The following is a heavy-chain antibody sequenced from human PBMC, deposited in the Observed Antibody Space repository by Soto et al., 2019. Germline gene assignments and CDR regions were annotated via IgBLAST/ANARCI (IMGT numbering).Heavy chain of an antibody. CDR2: FNPRSAAT. J-gene: IGHJ4*02. Sequence: QVQLVQSGAEVKKPGSAVKVSCKASGYTFSACCIYWFRQASGEGLQWMGVFNPRSAATEYVQKFQGRVTMTGDTPTSTDYMELSRLRSDDTATDYCARGRTEFDIYTADIMWAFWGQGTQVTVSS. D-gene: IGHD3-10*01. CDR3: ARGRTEFDIYTADIMWAF. V-gene: IGHV1-46*03. CDR1: GYTFSACC.